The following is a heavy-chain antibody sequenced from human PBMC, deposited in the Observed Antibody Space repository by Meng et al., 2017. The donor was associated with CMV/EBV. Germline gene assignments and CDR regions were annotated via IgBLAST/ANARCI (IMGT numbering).Heavy chain of an antibody. J-gene: IGHJ6*02. Sequence: SETLSLTCAVYGGSFSGYYWSWIRQPPGKGLEWIGEINHSGSTNYNPSLKSRVTISVDTSKNQFSLKLSSVTAADTAVHYCARGSGYSYGYYYYYYGMDVWGQGTTVTVSS. CDR2: INHSGST. CDR3: ARGSGYSYGYYYYYYGMDV. D-gene: IGHD5-18*01. V-gene: IGHV4-34*01. CDR1: GGSFSGYY.